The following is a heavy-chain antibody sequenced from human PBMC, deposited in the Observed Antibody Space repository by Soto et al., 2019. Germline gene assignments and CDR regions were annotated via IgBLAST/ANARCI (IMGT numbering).Heavy chain of an antibody. CDR1: GYTFTRYG. Sequence: QGQLVQSGGEAKKPGASVKVSCKASGYTFTRYGISWVRHAPGQGLEWMGWISGYNGDTNYAQKFQGRVTMTIDTSTSTAYMELRSLTSDDTAVYYCAKNGQPPYYYYGMDVWGQGTTVTVSS. CDR2: ISGYNGDT. D-gene: IGHD2-8*01. CDR3: AKNGQPPYYYYGMDV. J-gene: IGHJ6*02. V-gene: IGHV1-18*01.